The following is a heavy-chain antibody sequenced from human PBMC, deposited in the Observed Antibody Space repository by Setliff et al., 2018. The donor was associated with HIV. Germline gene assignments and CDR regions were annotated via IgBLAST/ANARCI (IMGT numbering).Heavy chain of an antibody. CDR3: ARDGGGFASGTFDI. Sequence: SETLSLTCTVSGGSVSSGTYYWTWIRQPPGEGLEWIGYTYYSGSTNYNPSLKTRVTVSADTSKNQFSLKLTSVTAADTAVYYCARDGGGFASGTFDIWGQGTKVTVSS. D-gene: IGHD1-26*01. J-gene: IGHJ3*02. V-gene: IGHV4-61*01. CDR2: TYYSGST. CDR1: GGSVSSGTYY.